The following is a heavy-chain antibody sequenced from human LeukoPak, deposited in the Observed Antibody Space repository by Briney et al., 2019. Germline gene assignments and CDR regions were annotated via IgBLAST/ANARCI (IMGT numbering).Heavy chain of an antibody. J-gene: IGHJ4*02. CDR1: GYTFTSYG. CDR2: ISGYNGNT. V-gene: IGHV1-18*01. CDR3: ARKGSSSPEDY. Sequence: ASVKISCKASGYTFTSYGISWVRQAPGQGLEGMGWISGYNGNTNYAQKLQGRVTMTTDTSTSTVYMELRSLRSDDTAMYYCARKGSSSPEDYWGQGTLVTVSS. D-gene: IGHD6-6*01.